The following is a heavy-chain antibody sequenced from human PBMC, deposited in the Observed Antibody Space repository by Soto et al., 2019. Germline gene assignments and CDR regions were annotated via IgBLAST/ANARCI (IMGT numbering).Heavy chain of an antibody. CDR1: GGTFSSYT. V-gene: IGHV1-69*02. CDR3: AKQKPVAGTKGDDAFDI. J-gene: IGHJ3*02. Sequence: QVQLVQSGAEVKKPGSSVKVSCKASGGTFSSYTISWVRQAPGQGLEWMGRIIPILGIANYAQKFQGRVTITADKSTSTAYMELSSLRSEDTAVYYCAKQKPVAGTKGDDAFDIWGQGTMLTVSS. D-gene: IGHD6-19*01. CDR2: IIPILGIA.